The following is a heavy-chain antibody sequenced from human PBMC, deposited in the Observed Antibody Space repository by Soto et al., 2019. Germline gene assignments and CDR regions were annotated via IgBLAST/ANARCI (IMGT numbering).Heavy chain of an antibody. CDR2: ISYDGSNK. V-gene: IGHV3-30-3*01. CDR1: VFTFSIYA. J-gene: IGHJ6*02. Sequence: PWGSLLLSCAASVFTFSIYAMHWVRQAPGKGLEWVEVISYDGSNKYYADSVKGRFTISRDNSKNTLYLQMNSLRAEDTAVYYCARVRGRYSSSWYLGYYYYGMDVWGQGTTVTVSS. CDR3: ARVRGRYSSSWYLGYYYYGMDV. D-gene: IGHD6-13*01.